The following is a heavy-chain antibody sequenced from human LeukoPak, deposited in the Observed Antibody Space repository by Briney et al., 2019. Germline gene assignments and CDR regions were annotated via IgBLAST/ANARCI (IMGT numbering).Heavy chain of an antibody. Sequence: PGGSLRLSCAASGFTFSSYAMHWVRQAPGKGLEWVAVISYDGSIKYYADSVKGRFTISRENSKNTLYLQVNSLRAEDTAVYYCARDYYGSIDLWGQGTLVTVSS. J-gene: IGHJ1*01. D-gene: IGHD3-10*01. CDR3: ARDYYGSIDL. V-gene: IGHV3-30-3*01. CDR1: GFTFSSYA. CDR2: ISYDGSIK.